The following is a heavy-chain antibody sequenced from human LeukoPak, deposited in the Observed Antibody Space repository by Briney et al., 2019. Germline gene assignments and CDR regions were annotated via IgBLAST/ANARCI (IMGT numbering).Heavy chain of an antibody. J-gene: IGHJ4*02. Sequence: GGSLRLSCAASGFTFSSYSMNWVRQAPGKGLEWVSSISSSSSYIYYADSVKGRFTISRDNAKNSLYLQMNSLRAEDTAVYYCARDPREMTRRSAAGQTPNDNFWGQGTLVTVSS. CDR3: ARDPREMTRRSAAGQTPNDNF. V-gene: IGHV3-21*01. D-gene: IGHD6-13*01. CDR2: ISSSSSYI. CDR1: GFTFSSYS.